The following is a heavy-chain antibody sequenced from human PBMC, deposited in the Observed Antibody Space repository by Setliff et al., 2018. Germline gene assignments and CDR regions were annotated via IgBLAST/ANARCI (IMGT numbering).Heavy chain of an antibody. J-gene: IGHJ4*02. CDR2: IYYSGST. D-gene: IGHD6-13*01. CDR1: GGSISSSSYY. V-gene: IGHV4-39*01. Sequence: SETLSLTCTVSGGSISSSSYYWGWIRQPPGKGLEWIGSIYYSGSTYYNPSLKSRVTISVDTSKNQFSLKLSSVTAADTAVYYCARRGMSSSWYPFDYWGQGTLVTSPQ. CDR3: ARRGMSSSWYPFDY.